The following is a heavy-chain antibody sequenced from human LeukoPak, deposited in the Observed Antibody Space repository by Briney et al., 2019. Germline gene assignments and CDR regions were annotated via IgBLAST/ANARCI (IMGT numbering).Heavy chain of an antibody. Sequence: GGSLRLSCAASGFTFSNYAMNWVRQAPGKGLEWVSAISGSGGSTYCADSVKGRFTISRDNSKNTLYLQMNSLRAEDTAVYYCAKGSGYRYGYDYYYYMDVWGKGTTVTVSS. CDR3: AKGSGYRYGYDYYYYMDV. D-gene: IGHD5-18*01. J-gene: IGHJ6*03. CDR2: ISGSGGST. V-gene: IGHV3-23*01. CDR1: GFTFSNYA.